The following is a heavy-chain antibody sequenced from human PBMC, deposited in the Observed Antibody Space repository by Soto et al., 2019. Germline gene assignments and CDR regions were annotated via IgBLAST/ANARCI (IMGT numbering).Heavy chain of an antibody. CDR3: ARDNGMAGSFDP. J-gene: IGHJ5*02. Sequence: QLVESGGGLVQPGGSLSLSCAASGFAFSTYSMNWVRQAPGKGLEWVSYIIFSSTTIFYADSVRGRFTISRDNAKNSLYLQMNTLRDEDTAVYYCARDNGMAGSFDPWGQGTLVTVSS. CDR1: GFAFSTYS. CDR2: IIFSSTTI. D-gene: IGHD2-8*01. V-gene: IGHV3-48*02.